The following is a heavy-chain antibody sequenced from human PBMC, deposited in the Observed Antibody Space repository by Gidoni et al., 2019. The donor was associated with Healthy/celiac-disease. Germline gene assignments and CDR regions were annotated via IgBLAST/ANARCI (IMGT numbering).Heavy chain of an antibody. D-gene: IGHD1-26*01. CDR3: AHRVPFSGSYPVFDY. CDR1: GFSLSTSGVG. V-gene: IGHV2-5*01. Sequence: QITLKESGPTLVKPTQTLTLTCTFSGFSLSTSGVGVGWIRQPPGKAMEWRALIYLKDDKRYSPSLKSRLTITKDTSKNQVVLTMTNMDPVDTATYYCAHRVPFSGSYPVFDYWGQGTLVTVSS. CDR2: IYLKDDK. J-gene: IGHJ4*02.